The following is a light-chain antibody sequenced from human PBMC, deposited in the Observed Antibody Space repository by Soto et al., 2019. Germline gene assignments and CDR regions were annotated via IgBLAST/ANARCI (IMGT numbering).Light chain of an antibody. V-gene: IGLV2-14*01. Sequence: QSALTQTASVSGSPEQSITISCTGASSDIGGYRFVSWYQHHPGKAPKLIIYEVSNRPSGVSNRFSGSKSGNTASLTISGLQPDDEADYYCSSYTSSNSLYVFGTGTKLTVL. CDR1: SSDIGGYRF. CDR2: EVS. CDR3: SSYTSSNSLYV. J-gene: IGLJ1*01.